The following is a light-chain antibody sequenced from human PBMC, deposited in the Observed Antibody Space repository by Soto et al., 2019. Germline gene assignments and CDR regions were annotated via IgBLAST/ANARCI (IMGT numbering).Light chain of an antibody. CDR1: QSISSY. J-gene: IGKJ4*01. Sequence: DIQMTQSPSSLSASVGDRVTITCRASQSISSYLNWYQQKPGKAPKLLIYKASSLESGVPSRFSGSGSGTEFTLTISSLQPEDFATYYCLQHNSYPLTFGGGTTVDIK. CDR3: LQHNSYPLT. V-gene: IGKV1-17*01. CDR2: KAS.